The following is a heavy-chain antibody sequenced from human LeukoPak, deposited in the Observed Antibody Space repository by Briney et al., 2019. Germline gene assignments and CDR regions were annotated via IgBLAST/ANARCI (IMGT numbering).Heavy chain of an antibody. CDR3: ARVGGVPAAITIDYYYYMDV. CDR2: ISAYNGNT. V-gene: IGHV1-18*01. Sequence: ASVKVSCKASGYTFTNYGISWVRQAPGQGLEWMGWISAYNGNTNYAQKLQGRVTMTTDTSTSTAYMELRSLRSDDTAVYYCARVGGVPAAITIDYYYYMDVWGKGTTVTVSS. D-gene: IGHD2-2*01. CDR1: GYTFTNYG. J-gene: IGHJ6*03.